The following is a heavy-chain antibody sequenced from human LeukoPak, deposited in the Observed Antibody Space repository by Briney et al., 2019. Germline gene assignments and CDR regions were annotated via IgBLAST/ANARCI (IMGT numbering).Heavy chain of an antibody. D-gene: IGHD3-10*01. CDR1: GFTFSNYW. CDR3: ASSGNWFDP. V-gene: IGHV3-74*01. Sequence: GGSLRLSCGASGFTFSNYWMHWVRQAPGKGLVWVSRINSDGSSTSYADSVKGRFTISRDNAKNTLHLQMKSLTVEDTAVYYCASSGNWFDPWGQGTLVTVSS. J-gene: IGHJ5*02. CDR2: INSDGSST.